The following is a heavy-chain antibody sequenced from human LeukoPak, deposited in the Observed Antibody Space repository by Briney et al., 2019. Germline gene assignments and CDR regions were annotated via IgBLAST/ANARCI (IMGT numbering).Heavy chain of an antibody. Sequence: PGGSLRLSCAASGFTFSSYSMNWVRQAPGKWLEWVSSISSSSSYIYYADSVKGRFTISRDNAKNSLYLQMNSLRAEDTAVYYCAKAPRFGDHAAEYFYYYMDVWGKGTTVTVSS. J-gene: IGHJ6*03. CDR2: ISSSSSYI. CDR1: GFTFSSYS. CDR3: AKAPRFGDHAAEYFYYYMDV. V-gene: IGHV3-21*01. D-gene: IGHD3-16*01.